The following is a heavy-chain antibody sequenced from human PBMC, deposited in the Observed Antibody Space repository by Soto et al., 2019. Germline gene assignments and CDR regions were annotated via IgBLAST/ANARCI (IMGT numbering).Heavy chain of an antibody. Sequence: GGSLRLSCAASGFTFSSHWMHWVRQAPGKGLACVSHIGPDGSSPRDAVSVKGRFTISRDNAKNTLYLQMNTLRPEDTAVSYCARERVGVGVSTDMINWFDPWGQGTL. CDR2: IGPDGSSP. CDR1: GFTFSSHW. J-gene: IGHJ5*02. V-gene: IGHV3-74*01. CDR3: ARERVGVGVSTDMINWFDP. D-gene: IGHD1-26*01.